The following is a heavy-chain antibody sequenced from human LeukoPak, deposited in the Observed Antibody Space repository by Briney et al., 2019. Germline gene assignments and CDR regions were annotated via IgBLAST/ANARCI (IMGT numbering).Heavy chain of an antibody. Sequence: GGSLRLSCAASGFTFNNYAMHWVRQAQGKGLEWVAVISYDGSNKFYADSVKGRCSISRDYSKNALYLQINSLRAEDTAVYYCARGRSIGMTTADRSFEYWGQGILVTVSS. CDR3: ARGRSIGMTTADRSFEY. CDR2: ISYDGSNK. CDR1: GFTFNNYA. D-gene: IGHD3-22*01. V-gene: IGHV3-30-3*01. J-gene: IGHJ4*02.